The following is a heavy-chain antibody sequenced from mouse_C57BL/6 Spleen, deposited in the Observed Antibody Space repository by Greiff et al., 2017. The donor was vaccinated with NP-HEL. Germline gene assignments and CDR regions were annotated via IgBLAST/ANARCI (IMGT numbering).Heavy chain of an antibody. J-gene: IGHJ2*01. CDR2: INPRNGGT. Sequence: QVQLQQPGTELVKPGASVKLSCKASGYTFTSYWMHWVKQRPGQGLEWIGNINPRNGGTNYNEKFKSKATLTVDKSSSTAYMQLSSLTSEDSAVYYCARGGANSYYFDYWGQGTTLTVSS. D-gene: IGHD4-1*01. CDR1: GYTFTSYW. CDR3: ARGGANSYYFDY. V-gene: IGHV1-53*01.